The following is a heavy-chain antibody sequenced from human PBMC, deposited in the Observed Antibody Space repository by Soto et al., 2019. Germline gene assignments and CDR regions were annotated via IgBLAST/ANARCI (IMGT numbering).Heavy chain of an antibody. CDR3: AKSVFCSGGNCYWHFDL. CDR1: GFVFSSYG. CDR2: ISYDGSNK. Sequence: QVQLVESGGGVVQPGRSLRLSCAASGFVFSSYGMHWVRQAPGKGLEWVAVISYDGSNKYYADSVKGRFTISRDNSKNTLYLQMNSLRAEDTAVYYCAKSVFCSGGNCYWHFDLWGRGTLVTVSS. V-gene: IGHV3-30*18. D-gene: IGHD2-15*01. J-gene: IGHJ2*01.